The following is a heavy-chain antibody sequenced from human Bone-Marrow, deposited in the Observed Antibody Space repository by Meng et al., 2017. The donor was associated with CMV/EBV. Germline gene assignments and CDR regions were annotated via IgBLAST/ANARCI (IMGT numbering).Heavy chain of an antibody. CDR3: ARDGALLKFLGVVIKGANYFDY. CDR1: GYTFTGYY. CDR2: INPNSGGT. V-gene: IGHV1-2*02. Sequence: ASVKVSCKASGYTFTGYYMHWVRQAPGQGLEWMGWINPNSGGTNYAQKFQGRVTMTRDTSISTAYMELSRLRSDDTAVYYCARDGALLKFLGVVIKGANYFDYWGQGTLVTVSS. J-gene: IGHJ4*02. D-gene: IGHD3-3*01.